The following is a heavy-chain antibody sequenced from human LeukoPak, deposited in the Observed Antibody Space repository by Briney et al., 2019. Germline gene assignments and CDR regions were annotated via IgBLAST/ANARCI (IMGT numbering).Heavy chain of an antibody. D-gene: IGHD3-10*01. CDR1: GYTFTGYY. J-gene: IGHJ3*02. Sequence: ASVKVSCKASGYTFTGYYMHWVRQAPGQGLEWMGWINPNSGGTNYAQKFQGRVTMTRDTSISTAYMELSRLRSDDTAEYYCARDVTMVRGVIIPDAFDIWGQGTMVTVSS. V-gene: IGHV1-2*02. CDR3: ARDVTMVRGVIIPDAFDI. CDR2: INPNSGGT.